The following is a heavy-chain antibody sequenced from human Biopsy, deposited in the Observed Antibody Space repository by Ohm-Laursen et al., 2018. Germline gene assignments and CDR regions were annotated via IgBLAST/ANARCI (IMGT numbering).Heavy chain of an antibody. CDR2: IYDNGDT. CDR1: GGSIKSGGHF. V-gene: IGHV4-31*01. Sequence: SQTLSLTCSVSGGSIKSGGHFWGWVRQSPGKGLEWIGYIYDNGDTYYNPSLMSLVSISADTSKNQVSLRLNSVTAADTAVYYCTRVRTFGGVIGGYYFYSWGQGILVTVSS. CDR3: TRVRTFGGVIGGYYFYS. D-gene: IGHD3-16*02. J-gene: IGHJ4*02.